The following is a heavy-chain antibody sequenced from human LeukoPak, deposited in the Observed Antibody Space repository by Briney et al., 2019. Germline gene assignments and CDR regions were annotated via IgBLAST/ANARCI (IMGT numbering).Heavy chain of an antibody. CDR1: GFTFSDYY. J-gene: IGHJ4*02. V-gene: IGHV3-11*04. CDR3: ARLNCSSTSCYTDY. Sequence: GRSLRLSCAASGFTFSDYYMNWIRQAPGKGLEWVSYIVGSGSTIYYADSVKGRFTISRDNAKNSLYLQMNSLRAEDTAVYYCARLNCSSTSCYTDYWGQGTQVTVSS. D-gene: IGHD2-2*02. CDR2: IVGSGSTI.